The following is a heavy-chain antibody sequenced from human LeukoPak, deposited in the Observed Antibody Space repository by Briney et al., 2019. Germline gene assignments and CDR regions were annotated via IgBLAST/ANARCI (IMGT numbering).Heavy chain of an antibody. CDR3: ARVPRIAAAGTETN. D-gene: IGHD6-13*01. CDR1: GGSFSGYY. V-gene: IGHV4-34*01. Sequence: PSETLSLTCAVYGGSFSGYYWSWSRQPPGKGLEWIGEINHSGSTNYNPSLKSRVTISVDTSKNQFSLKLSSVTAADTAVYYCARVPRIAAAGTETNWGQGTLVTVSS. CDR2: INHSGST. J-gene: IGHJ4*02.